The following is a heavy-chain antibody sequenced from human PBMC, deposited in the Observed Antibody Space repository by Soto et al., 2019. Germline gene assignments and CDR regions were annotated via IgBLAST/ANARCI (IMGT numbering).Heavy chain of an antibody. CDR1: GGSISTYY. D-gene: IGHD1-26*01. CDR2: IHYSGTT. J-gene: IGHJ3*01. Sequence: SETLSLSCSVSGGSISTYYWSWVRQPPGKALEWIGYIHYSGTTKYNPSLKSRVTISVDMSKNQISLKLNSLTAADTAVYYCARDPGGRSRDPRIDGFDVWGRGTMVTVSS. CDR3: ARDPGGRSRDPRIDGFDV. V-gene: IGHV4-59*01.